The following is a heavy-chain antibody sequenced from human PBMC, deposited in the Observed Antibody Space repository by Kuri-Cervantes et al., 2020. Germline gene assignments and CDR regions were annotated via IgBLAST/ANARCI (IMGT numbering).Heavy chain of an antibody. Sequence: SETLSLTCTVSGGSISSSSYYWGWIRQPPGKGLEWIGSIYYSGSTYYNPSLKSRVTISVDTSKNQFSLRFTSVTAADAAVYYCARIIPPRATRIKFYYYGMDVWGQGTTVTVSS. J-gene: IGHJ6*02. CDR1: GGSISSSSYY. CDR3: ARIIPPRATRIKFYYYGMDV. V-gene: IGHV4-39*07. CDR2: IYYSGST. D-gene: IGHD3-3*01.